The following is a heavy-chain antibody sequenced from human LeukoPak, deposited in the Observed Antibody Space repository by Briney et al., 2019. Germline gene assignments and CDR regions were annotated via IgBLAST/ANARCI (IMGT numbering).Heavy chain of an antibody. CDR2: IYYRGNT. V-gene: IGHV4-61*05. D-gene: IGHD2-2*01. J-gene: IGHJ3*02. CDR1: GGSISSSSSY. Sequence: PSETLSLTCSVSGGSISSSSSYWGWIRQPPGKGLEWIASIYYRGNTNYNPSLKSRVTMSADTSKNQVSLKLSSVTAADTAVYYCARFDQLRLESSTPLDIWGQGTMVTVSS. CDR3: ARFDQLRLESSTPLDI.